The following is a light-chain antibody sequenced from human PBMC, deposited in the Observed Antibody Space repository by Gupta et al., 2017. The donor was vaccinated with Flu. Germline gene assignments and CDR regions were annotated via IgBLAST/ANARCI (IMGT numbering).Light chain of an antibody. V-gene: IGKV4-1*01. Sequence: DIVMTQSPDSLTVSVGERATINCKSSQSLLSNSNNKNYLGWYQQKPGQSPRLLIYGASTRESGVPQRFSGSGTGTDFTLTISNLQAEDVAVYYCQQDDSSPFTFGQGTKLEIK. J-gene: IGKJ2*01. CDR3: QQDDSSPFT. CDR1: QSLLSNSNNKNY. CDR2: GAS.